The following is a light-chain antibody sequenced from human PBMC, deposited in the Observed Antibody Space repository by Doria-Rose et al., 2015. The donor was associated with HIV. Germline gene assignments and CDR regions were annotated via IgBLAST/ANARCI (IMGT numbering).Light chain of an antibody. Sequence: TQSPCTLSLSTGETHTLSTMARQTFSSTYLAWYQRKPGQAPSLLIYDGSTRATGIPDRFSASGSGTDFTLTINRLEPEDFALYYCHQYGTSWTFGQGTKVEI. CDR1: QTFSSTY. CDR2: DGS. V-gene: IGKV3-20*01. CDR3: HQYGTSWT. J-gene: IGKJ1*01.